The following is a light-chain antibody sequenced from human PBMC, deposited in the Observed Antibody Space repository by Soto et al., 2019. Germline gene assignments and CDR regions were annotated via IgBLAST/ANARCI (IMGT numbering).Light chain of an antibody. Sequence: QTVVTQEPSFSVSPGGTVTLTCGLSSGSVSTTYYPSWYQLTPGQAPRTLIYHTNTRSSGVPDRFSGSILRNKAALTITGAQADDESDYSCVLYMGSGIWVFGGGTKLTVL. V-gene: IGLV8-61*01. J-gene: IGLJ3*02. CDR2: HTN. CDR1: SGSVSTTYY. CDR3: VLYMGSGIWV.